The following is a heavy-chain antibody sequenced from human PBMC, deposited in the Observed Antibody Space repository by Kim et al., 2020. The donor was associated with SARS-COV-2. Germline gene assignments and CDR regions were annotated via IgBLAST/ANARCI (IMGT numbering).Heavy chain of an antibody. CDR3: ATEVSRWYSYGTYYCNFDL. CDR2: IDHSGST. J-gene: IGHJ2*01. CDR1: GGSLSDYH. D-gene: IGHD5-18*01. V-gene: IGHV4-34*01. Sequence: SETLSLTCAVYGGSLSDYHWGWIRQPPGKGLEWIGEIDHSGSTQDNPSLKSRVTISIETSKNKFSLKLSSVTAADTAVYYCATEVSRWYSYGTYYCNFDLWGRGTLFPSPS.